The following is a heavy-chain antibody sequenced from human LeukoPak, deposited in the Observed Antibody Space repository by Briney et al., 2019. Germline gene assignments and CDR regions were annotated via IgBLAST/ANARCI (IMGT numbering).Heavy chain of an antibody. J-gene: IGHJ4*01. CDR3: AFPWGSSWFYSDC. V-gene: IGHV3-21*04. CDR2: ITSTSSDI. D-gene: IGHD6-13*01. CDR1: EFTFSSHA. Sequence: GGSLRLSCAASEFTFSSHAMIWVRQAPGKGLEWISSITSTSSDIFYTDSVKGRFTISRDNAKNSLYLQMNSLRAEDTAVYYCAFPWGSSWFYSDCWGQGTLVTVSS.